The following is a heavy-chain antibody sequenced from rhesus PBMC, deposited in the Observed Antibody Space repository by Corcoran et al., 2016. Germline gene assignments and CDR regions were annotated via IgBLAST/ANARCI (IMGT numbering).Heavy chain of an antibody. D-gene: IGHD5-42*01. Sequence: QLQLQESGPGLVKPSETPSVTCAVSGGSISSSYWSWLRPSPGKGLVWIGYIYGSGSSTNYNPSVKSRVTLSVDTSKNQLSLKLSSVTTADTAVYYCARGDTAGTVFDYWGQGVLVTVSS. J-gene: IGHJ4*01. CDR1: GGSISSSY. CDR2: IYGSGSST. V-gene: IGHV4-169*01. CDR3: ARGDTAGTVFDY.